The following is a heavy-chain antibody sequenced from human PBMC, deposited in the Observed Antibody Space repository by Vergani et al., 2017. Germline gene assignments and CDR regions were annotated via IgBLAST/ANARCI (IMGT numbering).Heavy chain of an antibody. J-gene: IGHJ4*02. Sequence: EVQLVESGGALIQPGGSLRLSCAASGFNFNNYVITWIRQAPGRGLEWVSGISVSGRSIYYADSVKGRFTISRDNSKNTLSLQMNSLRAADTAVYYCAKQGGYDFWRGQYYFDFWGQGTLVTVSS. CDR1: GFNFNNYV. V-gene: IGHV3-23*04. D-gene: IGHD3-3*01. CDR2: ISVSGRSI. CDR3: AKQGGYDFWRGQYYFDF.